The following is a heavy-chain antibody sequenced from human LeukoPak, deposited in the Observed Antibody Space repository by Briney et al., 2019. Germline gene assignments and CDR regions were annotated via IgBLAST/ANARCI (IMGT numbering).Heavy chain of an antibody. CDR3: ARDWDITMIVGAAWYFDL. V-gene: IGHV1-69*04. Sequence: ASVKVSCKASGGTFSSYAISWVRQAPGQGLEWMGRIIPILGIANYAQKFQGRVTITADRSTSTAYMELSSLRSEDTAVYYCARDWDITMIVGAAWYFDLWGRGTLVTVSS. CDR1: GGTFSSYA. CDR2: IIPILGIA. J-gene: IGHJ2*01. D-gene: IGHD3-22*01.